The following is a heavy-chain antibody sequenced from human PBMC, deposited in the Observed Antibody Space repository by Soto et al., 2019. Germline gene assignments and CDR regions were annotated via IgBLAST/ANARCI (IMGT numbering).Heavy chain of an antibody. CDR2: IIPIFGTV. CDR1: GGTFSNYP. CDR3: ARGNHRWLQLWYFDL. Sequence: QVQLVQSGAEVKKPGSSVKVSCKASGGTFSNYPISWVRQAPGQGLEWMGGIIPIFGTVNYAQKFQGRVTITADESTSTADKELSRLRSEDTAVYYCARGNHRWLQLWYFDLWGRGTLVTVSS. V-gene: IGHV1-69*12. J-gene: IGHJ2*01. D-gene: IGHD5-12*01.